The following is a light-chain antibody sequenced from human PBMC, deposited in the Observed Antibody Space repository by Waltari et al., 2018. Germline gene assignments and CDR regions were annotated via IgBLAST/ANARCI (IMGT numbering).Light chain of an antibody. CDR3: QHYSPYSWT. CDR1: QSISSS. V-gene: IGKV1-5*01. J-gene: IGKJ1*01. Sequence: DTQMTQSPSTLSASVGDIVTITCRASQSISSSLAWYQQKPGRAPRLLIYDASTLESGVPLRFSGSGSGTEFTLTISKLQPDDFATYFCQHYSPYSWTFGQGTKVEIK. CDR2: DAS.